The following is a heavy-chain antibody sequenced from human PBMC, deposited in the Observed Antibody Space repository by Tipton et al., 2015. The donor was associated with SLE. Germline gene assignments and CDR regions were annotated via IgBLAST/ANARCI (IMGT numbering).Heavy chain of an antibody. CDR3: AGEPSDYDSSGWWVGP. CDR1: EGTFSSYA. CDR2: IIPIFGTA. Sequence: QLVQSGAEVKKPGSSVKVSRKASEGTFSSYAIGWVRQAPGQGLEWMGGIIPIFGTANYAQKFQGRVTITTDESTSTAYMELSSLRAEDTAVYYCAGEPSDYDSSGWWVGPWGQGALITVS. J-gene: IGHJ5*01. V-gene: IGHV1-69*05. D-gene: IGHD3-22*01.